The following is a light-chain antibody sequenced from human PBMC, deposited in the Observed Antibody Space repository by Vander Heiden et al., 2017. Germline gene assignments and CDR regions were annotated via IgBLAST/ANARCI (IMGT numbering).Light chain of an antibody. CDR2: STN. J-gene: IGLJ3*02. Sequence: QTVVTQEPSFSVSPGGTVTLTCGLSSGSVSPRYYPSWYQQTPGQAPRTLIYSTNTRSSGVPDRFSGSILGNKAALTITGAQADDESDYYCVLYMGSGIRVFGGGTKLTVL. CDR3: VLYMGSGIRV. CDR1: SGSVSPRYY. V-gene: IGLV8-61*01.